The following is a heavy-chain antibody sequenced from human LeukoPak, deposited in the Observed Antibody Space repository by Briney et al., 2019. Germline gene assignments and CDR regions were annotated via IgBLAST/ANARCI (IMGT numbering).Heavy chain of an antibody. CDR1: AFWCSSYG. J-gene: IGHJ3*02. D-gene: IGHD3-3*01. CDR2: VRYDGSNK. Sequence: PGCSQRLCGATSAFWCSSYGMQWVRKAPGMGRERVAFVRYDGSNKCSADSVKGRFTISRDNSKNTLYLQMNSLRAEDTAVYYCAKIDAAGSGYSIDAFDIWGQGTMVTVSS. V-gene: IGHV3-30*02. CDR3: AKIDAAGSGYSIDAFDI.